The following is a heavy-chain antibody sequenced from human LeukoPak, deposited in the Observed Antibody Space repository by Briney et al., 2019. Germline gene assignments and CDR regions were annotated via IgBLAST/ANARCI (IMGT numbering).Heavy chain of an antibody. CDR1: GGSISSYY. Sequence: SETLSLTCTVSGGSISSYYWSWIRQPPGKGLEWIGYIYYSGSTNYNPSLKSRVTISVDTSKNQFSLKLSSVTAADTAVYYCARASTYLGAFDIWGQGTMVTVSS. J-gene: IGHJ3*02. V-gene: IGHV4-59*01. CDR3: ARASTYLGAFDI. CDR2: IYYSGST.